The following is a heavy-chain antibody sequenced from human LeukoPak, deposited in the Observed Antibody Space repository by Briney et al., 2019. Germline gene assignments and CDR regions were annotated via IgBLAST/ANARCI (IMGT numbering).Heavy chain of an antibody. D-gene: IGHD6-19*01. CDR1: GFAFSDYY. CDR2: ISSSSSYT. V-gene: IGHV3-11*05. J-gene: IGHJ6*02. CDR3: ARVGQWLVQDYYYYYGMDV. Sequence: NTGGSLRLSWAASGFAFSDYYMSWIRQAPGKWLEWVSYISSSSSYTNYADSVKGRFTISRDNAKNSLYLQMNSLRAEDTAVYYCARVGQWLVQDYYYYYGMDVWGQGTTVTVSS.